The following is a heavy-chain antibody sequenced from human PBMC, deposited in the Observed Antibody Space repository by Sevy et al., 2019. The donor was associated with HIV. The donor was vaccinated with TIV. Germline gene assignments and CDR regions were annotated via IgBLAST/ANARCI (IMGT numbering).Heavy chain of an antibody. CDR2: ISSSSSYI. CDR1: GFTFSSYS. V-gene: IGHV3-21*01. CDR3: ARGTXVPAAGGFHWFDP. D-gene: IGHD2-2*01. J-gene: IGHJ5*02. Sequence: GGSLRLSCAASGFTFSSYSMNWVRQAPGKGLEWVSSISSSSSYIYYADSVKGRFTISRDNAKNSLYLQMNSLRAEDXXXXYCARGTXVPAAGGFHWFDPWGQGTLVTVSS.